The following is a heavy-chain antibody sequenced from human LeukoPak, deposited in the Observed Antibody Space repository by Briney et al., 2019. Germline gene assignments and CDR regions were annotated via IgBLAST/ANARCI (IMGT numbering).Heavy chain of an antibody. CDR3: AKGGAVVPY. CDR1: GFTFSSYG. CDR2: ISYDGSNK. J-gene: IGHJ4*02. D-gene: IGHD6-19*01. Sequence: PGRSLRLSCAASGFTFSSYGMHWVRQAPGPGLEWVAVISYDGSNKYYADSVKGRFTISRDNSKNTLYLQMNSLRAEDTAVYYCAKGGAVVPYWGQGTLVTVSS. V-gene: IGHV3-30*18.